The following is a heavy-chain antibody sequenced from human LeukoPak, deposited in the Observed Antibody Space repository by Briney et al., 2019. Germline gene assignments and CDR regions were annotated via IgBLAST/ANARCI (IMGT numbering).Heavy chain of an antibody. D-gene: IGHD3-22*01. CDR2: INPNSGGT. J-gene: IGHJ6*02. Sequence: EASVKVSCKASGYTFTGYYMHWVRQAPGQGLEWMGWINPNSGGTNYAQKFQGRVTMTRDTSISTAYMELRSLRSDDTAVYHCARDGGYDSSGYYGMDVWGQGTTVTVSS. CDR1: GYTFTGYY. CDR3: ARDGGYDSSGYYGMDV. V-gene: IGHV1-2*02.